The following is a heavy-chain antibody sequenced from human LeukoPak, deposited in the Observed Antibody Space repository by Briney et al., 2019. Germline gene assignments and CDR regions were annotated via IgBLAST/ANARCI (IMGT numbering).Heavy chain of an antibody. Sequence: GESLRLSCAASGFTFSSYSMNWVRQAPGKGLEWVASINPDGIKRSSADSVKGRFTISRDNARNSLYLQMDSLRVEDTAFYYCARDLAFSRLDYWGQGVLVTVSS. D-gene: IGHD2/OR15-2a*01. CDR3: ARDLAFSRLDY. CDR2: INPDGIKR. CDR1: GFTFSSYS. V-gene: IGHV3-7*01. J-gene: IGHJ4*02.